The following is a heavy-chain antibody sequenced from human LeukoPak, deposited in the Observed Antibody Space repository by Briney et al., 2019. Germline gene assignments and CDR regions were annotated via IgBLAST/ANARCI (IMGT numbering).Heavy chain of an antibody. CDR3: ARDGGYYYDSSGYYSLDY. V-gene: IGHV1-18*01. Sequence: ASVKVSCKASGYTYTSYGISWVRQAPGQGLVWMGWISAYNGNTNYAQKLQGRVTMTTDTSTSTAYMEMRSLRSDDTAVYYCARDGGYYYDSSGYYSLDYWGQGTLVTVSS. CDR2: ISAYNGNT. D-gene: IGHD3-22*01. J-gene: IGHJ4*02. CDR1: GYTYTSYG.